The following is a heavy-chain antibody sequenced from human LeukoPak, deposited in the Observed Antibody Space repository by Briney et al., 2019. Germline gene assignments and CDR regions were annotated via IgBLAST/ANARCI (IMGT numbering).Heavy chain of an antibody. J-gene: IGHJ4*02. Sequence: GGSLRLSCAASGFTFSSYSMNWVRQAPGRGLEWVSSISSSSSYIYYADSVKGRFTISRDNAKNSLYLQMNSLRAEDTAVYYCVLTAMDGRDYWGQGTLVTVSS. CDR3: VLTAMDGRDY. CDR2: ISSSSSYI. V-gene: IGHV3-21*01. D-gene: IGHD5-18*01. CDR1: GFTFSSYS.